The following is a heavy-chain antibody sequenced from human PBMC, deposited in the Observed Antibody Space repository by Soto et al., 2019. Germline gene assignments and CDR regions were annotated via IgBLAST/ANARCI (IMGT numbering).Heavy chain of an antibody. D-gene: IGHD3-22*01. V-gene: IGHV1-46*01. Sequence: ASVKVSCKASGYTFTSYYMHCVRQAPGQGLEWMGIINPSGGSTRYAQKFQGRVTMTRDTSTSTVYMELSSLRSEDTAVYYCARGLIYDISGYYFDYWGQETLVTVSS. CDR2: INPSGGST. CDR3: ARGLIYDISGYYFDY. CDR1: GYTFTSYY. J-gene: IGHJ4*02.